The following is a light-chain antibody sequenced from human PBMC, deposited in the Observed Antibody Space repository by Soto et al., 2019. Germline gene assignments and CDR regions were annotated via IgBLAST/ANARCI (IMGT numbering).Light chain of an antibody. J-gene: IGLJ1*01. V-gene: IGLV2-14*01. CDR1: SSDIGTYNL. CDR3: SSYTKTSPAYV. Sequence: QSALTQPASVSGSPGQSITISCTGSSSDIGTYNLVSWYQQQPGKAPRLVIYEVSGRPSGDSVRFSGSKSGNTASLTISGLQVDDEGDYYCSSYTKTSPAYVFGTGTKVTVL. CDR2: EVS.